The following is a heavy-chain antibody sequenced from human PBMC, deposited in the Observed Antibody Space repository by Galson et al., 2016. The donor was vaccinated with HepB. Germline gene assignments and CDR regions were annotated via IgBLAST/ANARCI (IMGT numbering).Heavy chain of an antibody. CDR1: GDSISSYSNY. D-gene: IGHD2-15*01. Sequence: LSLTCTVSGDSISSYSNYWAWIRQPPGKGLEWIGSIYYTGSTYYNPSLRSRVTMSVDTSKSQFSLRLSSVTAADTAVYYCARHRKTTSVRFCSGGGSYRFDSWGQGTLVTVSS. CDR2: IYYTGST. CDR3: ARHRKTTSVRFCSGGGSYRFDS. J-gene: IGHJ4*02. V-gene: IGHV4-39*01.